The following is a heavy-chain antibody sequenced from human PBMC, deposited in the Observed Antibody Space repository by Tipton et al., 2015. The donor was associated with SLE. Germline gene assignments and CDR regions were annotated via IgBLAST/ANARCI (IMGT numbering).Heavy chain of an antibody. CDR2: IYYSGNT. CDR3: ARDPLRDYGGQTAPES. D-gene: IGHD4-23*01. J-gene: IGHJ5*02. Sequence: TLSLTCTVSGGSISSADYYWNWVRHHPGKGLEWIGYIYYSGNTYYNPSLKSRLTISLDTSKNHFSLRLTSVTAADTAVYYCARDPLRDYGGQTAPESWGQGTLVTVSS. V-gene: IGHV4-31*03. CDR1: GGSISSADYY.